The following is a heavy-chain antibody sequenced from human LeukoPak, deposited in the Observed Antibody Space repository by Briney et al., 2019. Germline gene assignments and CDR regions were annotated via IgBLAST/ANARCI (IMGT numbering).Heavy chain of an antibody. Sequence: SETLSLTCTVSGGSISSYYWSWIRQPPGKGLEWIGYIYDSGSTNYNPSLKSRVTISVDTSKNQFSLKLNSVTAADTAVYYCARYGLLRLSEINAFHIWGQGTVVTVSS. V-gene: IGHV4-59*12. J-gene: IGHJ3*02. CDR3: ARYGLLRLSEINAFHI. D-gene: IGHD5-18*01. CDR1: GGSISSYY. CDR2: IYDSGST.